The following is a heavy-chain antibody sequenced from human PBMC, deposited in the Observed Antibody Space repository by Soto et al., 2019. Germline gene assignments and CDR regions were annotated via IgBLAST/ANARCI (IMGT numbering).Heavy chain of an antibody. J-gene: IGHJ4*02. Sequence: QVQLQESGPGLVKPSQTLSLTCTVSGGSISSGGYYWSWIRQHPGKGLEWIGYIYYSGSTYYNPSLKSRVTISVDTSKNQCSLKLSSVTAADTAVYYCARAGGRADYDYVWGSYPYYFDYWGQGTLVTVSS. D-gene: IGHD3-16*02. CDR3: ARAGGRADYDYVWGSYPYYFDY. V-gene: IGHV4-31*03. CDR1: GGSISSGGYY. CDR2: IYYSGST.